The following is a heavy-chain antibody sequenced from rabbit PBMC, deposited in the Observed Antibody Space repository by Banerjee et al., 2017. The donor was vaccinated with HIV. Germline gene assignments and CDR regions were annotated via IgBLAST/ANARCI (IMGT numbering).Heavy chain of an antibody. J-gene: IGHJ6*01. V-gene: IGHV1S45*01. D-gene: IGHD8-1*01. CDR2: IAGSSSGFT. CDR3: ARDTGSSFSSYGMDL. Sequence: QEQLEESGGGMVKPEGSLTLTCKASGFPFSNKAVMCWVRQAPGKGLEWIACIAGSSSGFTYSATWAKGRFTISKTSSTTVTLQMTSLTVADTATYFCARDTGSSFSSYGMDLWGPGTLVTVS. CDR1: GFPFSNKAV.